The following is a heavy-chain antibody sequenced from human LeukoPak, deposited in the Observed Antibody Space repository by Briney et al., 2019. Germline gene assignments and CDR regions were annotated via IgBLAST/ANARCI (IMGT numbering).Heavy chain of an antibody. CDR2: INPNSGGT. J-gene: IGHJ4*02. CDR1: GYTFTGYY. D-gene: IGHD3/OR15-3a*01. V-gene: IGHV1-2*06. CDR3: ARDPSRTGRADDY. Sequence: GASVKVSCKASGYTFTGYYMHWVRQAPGRGLEWMGRINPNSGGTNYAQKFQGRVTMTRDTSISTAYMELSRLRSDDTAVYYCARDPSRTGRADDYWGQGTLVTVSS.